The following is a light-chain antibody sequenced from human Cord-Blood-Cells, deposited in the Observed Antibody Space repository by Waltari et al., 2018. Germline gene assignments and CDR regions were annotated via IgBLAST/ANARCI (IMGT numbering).Light chain of an antibody. Sequence: DIQMTQSPSSLSASVGDRVTTTCRASQSISSYLNWYQQKPGKAPKLLIYAASSLQSGVPSRFSGSGSWTDFTLTISSRPPEDFATYYCQQSYSTPRTFGQGTKVEIK. V-gene: IGKV1-39*01. CDR1: QSISSY. CDR3: QQSYSTPRT. J-gene: IGKJ1*01. CDR2: AAS.